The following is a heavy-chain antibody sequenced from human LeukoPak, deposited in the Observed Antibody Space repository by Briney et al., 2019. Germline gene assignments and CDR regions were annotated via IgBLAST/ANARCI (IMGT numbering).Heavy chain of an antibody. CDR1: GFTFSSYA. CDR3: AKAAIAESSNWYGIDY. J-gene: IGHJ4*02. V-gene: IGHV3-23*01. D-gene: IGHD6-13*01. CDR2: ISASGGST. Sequence: GGSLRLSCTASGFTFSSYAMSWVRQAPGKGLEWVSVISASGGSTNYGDSVKGRFTISRDNSKNTLYLQMNSLRVEDTAVYYCAKAAIAESSNWYGIDYWGQGTLVTVSS.